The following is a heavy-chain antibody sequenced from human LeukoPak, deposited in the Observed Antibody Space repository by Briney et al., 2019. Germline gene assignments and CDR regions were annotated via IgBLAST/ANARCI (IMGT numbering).Heavy chain of an antibody. CDR1: GFTFSSYG. D-gene: IGHD3-22*01. CDR3: ARAAYDSSGYLTL. J-gene: IGHJ4*02. CDR2: IWYDGSNK. Sequence: GGSLRLSCAASGFTFSSYGMHWVRQAPGKGLEWVAVIWYDGSNKYHADSVKGRFTISRDNSKNKFYLQMNSLRAEDTAVYYCARAAYDSSGYLTLWGQGTLVTVSS. V-gene: IGHV3-33*01.